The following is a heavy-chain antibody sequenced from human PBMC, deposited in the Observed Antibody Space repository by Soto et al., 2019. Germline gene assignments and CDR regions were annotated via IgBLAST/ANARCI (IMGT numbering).Heavy chain of an antibody. CDR3: ARSAITLFGVVSIPPHYYSEMDV. J-gene: IGHJ6*02. D-gene: IGHD3-3*01. Sequence: ASVKVSCKASGYNISSYDIIWVRQAAGQGLEWMGWMDPNRGHSDSVQNFRGRVTMTTNISASTAYMELSGLRSDDTGVYYCARSAITLFGVVSIPPHYYSEMDVWGQGTTVTVSS. V-gene: IGHV1-8*01. CDR2: MDPNRGHS. CDR1: GYNISSYD.